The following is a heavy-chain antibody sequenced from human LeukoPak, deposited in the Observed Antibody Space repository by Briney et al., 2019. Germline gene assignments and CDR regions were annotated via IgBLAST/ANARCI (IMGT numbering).Heavy chain of an antibody. D-gene: IGHD4-17*01. V-gene: IGHV4-39*01. CDR1: GFSLSTSGVG. CDR2: IYYSGSS. CDR3: ARRDYGDYNWFDP. J-gene: IGHJ5*02. Sequence: SGPTLVKPTQTLTLTCTFSGFSLSTSGVGVGWIRQPPGKGLEWIWTIYYSGSSYYNPSLKSRVTISVDMSKNQFSLKLSSVTAADTAVYYCARRDYGDYNWFDPWGQGTLVTVSS.